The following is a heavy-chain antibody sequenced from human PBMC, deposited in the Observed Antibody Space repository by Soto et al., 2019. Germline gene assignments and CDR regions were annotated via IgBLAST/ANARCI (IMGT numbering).Heavy chain of an antibody. CDR1: GGSFSGYY. CDR2: INHSGST. V-gene: IGHV4-34*01. D-gene: IGHD6-19*01. J-gene: IGHJ4*02. CDR3: ARGEQWLTKRGGYFDY. Sequence: QVQLQQWGAGLLKPSETLSLTCAVYGGSFSGYYWSWIRQPPGKGLEWIGEINHSGSTNYNPSLKSRVTISVGTSKNQFSLKLSSVTAADTAVYYCARGEQWLTKRGGYFDYWGQGTLVTVSS.